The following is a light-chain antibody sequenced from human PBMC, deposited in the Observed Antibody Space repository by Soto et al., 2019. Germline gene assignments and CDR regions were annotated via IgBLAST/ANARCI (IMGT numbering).Light chain of an antibody. CDR2: STN. Sequence: QPVLTQPPSASGTPGQRVTISCSGSSSNTGSNSVNWYQQLPGTAPKLLIYSTNQRPSGVPDRFSGSKSDTSASLAISGLQSEDEADYYCAAWDDSLNGEVVFGGGTKLTVL. CDR3: AAWDDSLNGEVV. J-gene: IGLJ2*01. CDR1: SSNTGSNS. V-gene: IGLV1-44*01.